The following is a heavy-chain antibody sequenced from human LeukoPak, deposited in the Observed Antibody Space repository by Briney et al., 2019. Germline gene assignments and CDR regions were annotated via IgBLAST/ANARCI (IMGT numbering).Heavy chain of an antibody. V-gene: IGHV1-69*05. CDR2: IMPLFGTA. J-gene: IGHJ5*02. CDR1: GGTFNNSA. Sequence: SVKVSCKTSGGTFNNSAISWVRQAPGQGLEWLGGIMPLFGTAGYAQKFQGRVTITKDESTRTVYSELTSLTSDDTAVYYCARDVHGDYGSGWFDPWGQGTLVSVSS. CDR3: ARDVHGDYGSGWFDP. D-gene: IGHD4-17*01.